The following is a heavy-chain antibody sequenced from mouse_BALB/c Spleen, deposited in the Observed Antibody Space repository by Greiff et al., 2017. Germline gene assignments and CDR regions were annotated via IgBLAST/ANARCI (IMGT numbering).Heavy chain of an antibody. J-gene: IGHJ1*01. CDR2: ISSGGST. CDR3: ARGRGDYGSSWYFDV. D-gene: IGHD1-1*01. Sequence: EVKLVESGGGLVKPGGSLKLSCAASGFTFSSYAMSWVRQTPEKRLEWVASISSGGSTYYPDSVKGRFTISRDNARNILYLQMSSLRSEDTAMYYCARGRGDYGSSWYFDVWGAGTTVTVSS. V-gene: IGHV5-6-5*01. CDR1: GFTFSSYA.